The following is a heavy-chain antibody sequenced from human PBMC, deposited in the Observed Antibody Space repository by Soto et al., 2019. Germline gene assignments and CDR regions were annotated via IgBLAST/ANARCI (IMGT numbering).Heavy chain of an antibody. J-gene: IGHJ4*02. D-gene: IGHD3-22*01. Sequence: ASVKVSCKASGYTFTGYYMHWVRQAPGQGLEWMGWINPNSGGTNYAQKFQGRVTMTRDTSISTAYMELSSLRSEDTAVYYCAATYYYDSSGYLFPDYWGQGTLVTVSS. CDR2: INPNSGGT. CDR3: AATYYYDSSGYLFPDY. V-gene: IGHV1-2*02. CDR1: GYTFTGYY.